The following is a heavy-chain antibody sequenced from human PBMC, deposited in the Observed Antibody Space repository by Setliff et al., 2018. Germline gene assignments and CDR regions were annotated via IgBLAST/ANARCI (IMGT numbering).Heavy chain of an antibody. CDR3: ARTGTYRYFDS. CDR2: IHYRGTT. J-gene: IGHJ4*02. Sequence: SETLPLTCTVSADSITSGTYYCGWIRQPPGKGLEWIGRIHYRGTTYSNVSLASRLTISVDTSKNQFSLQLTSVTAADTAVYYCARTGTYRYFDSWGQGTRVTVSS. V-gene: IGHV4-39*01. D-gene: IGHD1-1*01. CDR1: ADSITSGTYY.